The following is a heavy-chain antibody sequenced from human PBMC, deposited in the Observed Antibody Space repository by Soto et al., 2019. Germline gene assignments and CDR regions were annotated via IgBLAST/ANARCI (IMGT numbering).Heavy chain of an antibody. Sequence: QVQLQESGPGLVKPSQTLSLTCTVSGGSISSGGYYWSWIRQHPGKGLEWIGYIYSSGRTYYNPSLKSLITTSVDTSKNQFSLKMSSVTAADTAVYYCARARGDYGDCGGVDAFDIWGQGTMVTVSS. CDR2: IYSSGRT. V-gene: IGHV4-31*01. CDR3: ARARGDYGDCGGVDAFDI. J-gene: IGHJ3*02. D-gene: IGHD4-17*01. CDR1: GGSISSGGYY.